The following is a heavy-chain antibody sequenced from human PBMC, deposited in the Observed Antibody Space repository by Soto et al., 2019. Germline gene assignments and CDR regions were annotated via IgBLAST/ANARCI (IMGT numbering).Heavy chain of an antibody. CDR1: GGSISSSSYY. CDR2: IYYSGST. J-gene: IGHJ4*02. CDR3: AREGLLVVVAATSGPRLCL. V-gene: IGHV4-39*07. Sequence: NPSETLSLTCTVSGGSISSSSYYWGWIRQPPGKGLEWIGSIYYSGSTYYNPSLKSRVTISVDRSTNQFSLKLNSVTAADTAVYICAREGLLVVVAATSGPRLCLWGQGTLV. D-gene: IGHD2-15*01.